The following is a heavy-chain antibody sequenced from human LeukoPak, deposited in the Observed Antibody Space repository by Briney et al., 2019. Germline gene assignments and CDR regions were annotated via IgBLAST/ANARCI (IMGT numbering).Heavy chain of an antibody. CDR3: ASTITSYYYMDV. V-gene: IGHV3-33*01. CDR1: GFTFSSYG. J-gene: IGHJ6*03. D-gene: IGHD5-24*01. CDR2: IWYDGSNK. Sequence: PGGSLRLSCAASGFTFSSYGMHWVRQAPGKGLEWVAVIWYDGSNKYYADSVKGRFTISRDNSKNTLYLQMNSLRAEDAAVYYCASTITSYYYMDVWGKGTTVTVSS.